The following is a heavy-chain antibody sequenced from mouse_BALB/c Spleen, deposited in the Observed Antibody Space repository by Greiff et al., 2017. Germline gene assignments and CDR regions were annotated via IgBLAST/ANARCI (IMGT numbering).Heavy chain of an antibody. Sequence: VQLQQSGAELVRPGASVTLSCKASGYTFTDYEMHWVKQTPVHGLEWIGAIDPETGGTAYNQKFKGKATLTADKSSSTAYMELRSLTSEDSAVYYCASLTVDYWGQGTSVTVSS. V-gene: IGHV1-15*01. CDR2: IDPETGGT. CDR3: ASLTVDY. J-gene: IGHJ4*01. CDR1: GYTFTDYE.